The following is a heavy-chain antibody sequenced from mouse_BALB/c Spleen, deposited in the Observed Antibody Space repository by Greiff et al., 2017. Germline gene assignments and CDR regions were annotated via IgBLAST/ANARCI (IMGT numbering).Heavy chain of an antibody. CDR1: GFSLTSYG. D-gene: IGHD1-1*01. CDR3: AKQGGSPYFDY. Sequence: VKLVESGPGLVAPSQSLSITCTVSGFSLTSYGVHWVRQPPGKGLEWLGVIWAGGSTNYHSALISRLSISKDNSKSQVFLKLNSLQTDDTATYYCAKQGGSPYFDYWGQGTTLTVSS. V-gene: IGHV2-9*01. CDR2: IWAGGST. J-gene: IGHJ2*01.